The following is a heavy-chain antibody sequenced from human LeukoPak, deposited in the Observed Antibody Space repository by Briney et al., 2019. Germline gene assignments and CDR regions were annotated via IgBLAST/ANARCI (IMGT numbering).Heavy chain of an antibody. Sequence: GGSLRHSKASSGVPRGGYEISSGCQAPQKRLEWGSYISRSCSTRYYADSAKCRFTISRNNAKNSLYLQMNSLRAEDTAVYYFANNPLAGSSYLDYYYGMDVWGQGTPVTVSS. D-gene: IGHD6-6*01. V-gene: IGHV3-48*03. J-gene: IGHJ6*02. CDR3: ANNPLAGSSYLDYYYGMDV. CDR1: GVPRGGYE. CDR2: ISRSCSTR.